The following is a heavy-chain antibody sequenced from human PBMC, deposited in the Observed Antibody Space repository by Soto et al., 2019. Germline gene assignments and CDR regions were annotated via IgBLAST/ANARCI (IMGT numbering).Heavy chain of an antibody. V-gene: IGHV3-33*01. D-gene: IGHD6-13*01. Sequence: GGSLRLSCAASGFTFSSYGMHWVRQAPGKGLEWVALIWYDGSNKYYADSVKGRFTISRDNSKNTLYLQMSSLRAEDTAVYYCARNFYSSSWRIFDYWGPGTLVTVAS. CDR3: ARNFYSSSWRIFDY. CDR1: GFTFSSYG. CDR2: IWYDGSNK. J-gene: IGHJ4*02.